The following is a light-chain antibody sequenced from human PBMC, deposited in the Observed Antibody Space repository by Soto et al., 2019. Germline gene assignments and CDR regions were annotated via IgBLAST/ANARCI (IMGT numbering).Light chain of an antibody. Sequence: DTRLTQSPSSLSASVGDRVTITCRASRSISDWLAWYQQKPGKAPELLIFDASNLKSGVSSRFSGSGSGTEFTLTISRLQPDDVATYYCLQYSSHSWTFGQGTKVDIK. CDR2: DAS. J-gene: IGKJ1*01. CDR3: LQYSSHSWT. V-gene: IGKV1-5*01. CDR1: RSISDW.